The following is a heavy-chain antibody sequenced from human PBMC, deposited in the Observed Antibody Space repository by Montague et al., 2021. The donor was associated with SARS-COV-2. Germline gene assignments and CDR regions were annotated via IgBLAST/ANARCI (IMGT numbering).Heavy chain of an antibody. CDR1: GFTFTNFA. CDR3: ASSYGFWYFAY. D-gene: IGHD4-17*01. V-gene: IGHV3-23*01. CDR2: IDTSGGDT. J-gene: IGHJ4*02. Sequence: SLRLSCAASGFTFTNFAMTWVRQASGKGLEWVSSIDTSGGDTYYADSVKGRFTISRDNSRNTVYLQLNSLRAEDTALYYCASSYGFWYFAYWGQGTLVTVSS.